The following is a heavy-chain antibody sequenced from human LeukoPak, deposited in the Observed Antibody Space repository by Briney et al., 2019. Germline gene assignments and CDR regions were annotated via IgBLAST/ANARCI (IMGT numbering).Heavy chain of an antibody. Sequence: GASVKVSCKASGYTFTHYYTHWVRHAPGQGLEWRGKINPSSGRTAYAQKFQDRLTLTRDMSASTLYMELSSLGSEDTAVYYCARRGDRGNHADYCGQGTLVTVSS. J-gene: IGHJ4*02. CDR2: INPSSGRT. CDR1: GYTFTHYY. D-gene: IGHD1-14*01. V-gene: IGHV1-46*01. CDR3: ARRGDRGNHADY.